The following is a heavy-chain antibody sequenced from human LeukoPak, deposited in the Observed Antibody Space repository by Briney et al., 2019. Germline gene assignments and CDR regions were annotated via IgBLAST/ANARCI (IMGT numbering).Heavy chain of an antibody. CDR1: GFTVSSKY. Sequence: GGSLRLSCAASGFTVSSKYMSWVRQAPGMGLEWVSVIFSGGTTYYADSGKGRFTISRDNSKNTLYLQVNSLRAEDTAVYYCGYFDPPTGYWGQGTLVTVSS. CDR2: IFSGGTT. D-gene: IGHD3-9*01. J-gene: IGHJ1*01. V-gene: IGHV3-66*01. CDR3: GYFDPPTGY.